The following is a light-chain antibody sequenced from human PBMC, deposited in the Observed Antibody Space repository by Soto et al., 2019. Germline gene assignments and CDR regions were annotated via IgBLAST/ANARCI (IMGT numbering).Light chain of an antibody. CDR2: WGS. V-gene: IGKV2-28*01. Sequence: DIVMTQSPLSLPVTPGEPASISCRSSQSLLHSNGYNYLDWYLQKPGQSPQLLIYWGSNRASGVPDRFSGSGSGTDFTLKINRVAAEDVGVYFWMQGLQSPPKFGQGTKVEIK. CDR1: QSLLHSNGYNY. CDR3: MQGLQSPPK. J-gene: IGKJ1*01.